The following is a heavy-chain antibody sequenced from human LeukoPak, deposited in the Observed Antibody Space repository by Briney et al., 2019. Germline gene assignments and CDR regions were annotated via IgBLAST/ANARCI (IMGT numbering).Heavy chain of an antibody. J-gene: IGHJ4*02. CDR2: INPNSGGT. V-gene: IGHV1-2*02. D-gene: IGHD3-22*01. CDR1: GYTFTGYY. CDR3: ARVEGYYDSSGYYFDY. Sequence: ASVTVSCKASGYTFTGYYMHWVRQAPGQGLEWMGWINPNSGGTNYAQKFQGRVTMTRDTSISTAYMELSRLRSDDTAVYYCARVEGYYDSSGYYFDYWGQGTLVTVSA.